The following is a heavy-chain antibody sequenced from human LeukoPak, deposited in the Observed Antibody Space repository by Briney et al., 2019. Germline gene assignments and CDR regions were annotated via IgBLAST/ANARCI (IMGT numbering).Heavy chain of an antibody. D-gene: IGHD2-2*03. J-gene: IGHJ4*02. CDR2: INHSGST. CDR3: SRGRVDIVVVPAAMSRYFDY. Sequence: SETLSLTCAVYGGSFSGYYWSWIRQPPGKGLEWIGEINHSGSTKYNPSLKSRVTISVDTSKNQFSLKLSSVTAADTAVYYCSRGRVDIVVVPAAMSRYFDYWGQGTLVTVSS. V-gene: IGHV4-34*01. CDR1: GGSFSGYY.